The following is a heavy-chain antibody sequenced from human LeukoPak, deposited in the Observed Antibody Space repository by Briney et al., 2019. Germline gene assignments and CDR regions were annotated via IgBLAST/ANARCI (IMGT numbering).Heavy chain of an antibody. V-gene: IGHV3-30*18. CDR2: ISYDGSNK. CDR1: GFTFDDYG. CDR3: ANLLRWEPY. J-gene: IGHJ4*02. Sequence: GSLRLSCAASGFTFDDYGMSWVRQAPGKGLEWVAVISYDGSNKYYADSVKGRFTISRDNSKNTLYLQMNSLRAEDTAVYYCANLLRWEPYWGQGTLVTVSS. D-gene: IGHD4-23*01.